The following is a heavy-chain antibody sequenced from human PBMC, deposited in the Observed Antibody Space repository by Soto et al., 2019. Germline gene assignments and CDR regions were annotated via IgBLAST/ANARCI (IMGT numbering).Heavy chain of an antibody. V-gene: IGHV3-30*18. CDR2: ISYDGRNK. CDR3: VKDGSSGWPYYYGMDV. Sequence: QVQLVESGGGGVQPGRSLRLSCAASGFTFSSYAMHWVRQAPGKGLEWVAVISYDGRNKYYADSVKGRFTISRDNSKNTLYLQMSSLGAEDTAVYYCVKDGSSGWPYYYGMDVWGQGTTVTVSS. J-gene: IGHJ6*02. CDR1: GFTFSSYA. D-gene: IGHD6-19*01.